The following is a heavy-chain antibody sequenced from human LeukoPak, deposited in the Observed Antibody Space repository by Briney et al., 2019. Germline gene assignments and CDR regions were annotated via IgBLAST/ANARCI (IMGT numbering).Heavy chain of an antibody. CDR2: ISNDGGNT. J-gene: IGHJ6*03. D-gene: IGHD2-15*01. V-gene: IGHV3-74*01. CDR1: GFTFSSYW. CDR3: ARGGQPYFYFYMDV. Sequence: PGGSLRLSCAASGFTFSSYWMHWVRQAPGKGLVWVSRISNDGGNTSYADSVKGRFTISRDNAKNSLYLQMNSLRAEDTAVYYCARGGQPYFYFYMDVWGRGTTVTISS.